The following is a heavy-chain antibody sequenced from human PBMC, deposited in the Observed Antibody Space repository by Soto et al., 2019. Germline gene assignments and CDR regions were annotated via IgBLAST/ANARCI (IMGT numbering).Heavy chain of an antibody. D-gene: IGHD5-12*01. CDR3: ARELAMATIPSGRVDY. J-gene: IGHJ4*02. V-gene: IGHV4-31*03. Sequence: QVQLQESGPGLVKPSQTLSLTCTVSGGSISSGGYYWSWIRQHPGKGLEWIGYIYYSGSTYYNPSLKSRVTISVDTSKNQFSLKLSSVTAADTAVYYCARELAMATIPSGRVDYWGQGTLVTVSS. CDR1: GGSISSGGYY. CDR2: IYYSGST.